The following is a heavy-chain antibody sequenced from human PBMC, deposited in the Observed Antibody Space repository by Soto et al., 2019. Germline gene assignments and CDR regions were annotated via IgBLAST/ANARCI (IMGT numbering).Heavy chain of an antibody. CDR1: DGSISSGGYY. V-gene: IGHV4-31*03. D-gene: IGHD3-22*01. CDR3: ARDPQGPSGSLFDP. Sequence: SETLSLTCPVSDGSISSGGYYWSWIRQHPGKGLEWIGYIYYSGSTYYNPSLKSRVTISVDTSKNQFSLKLSSVTAADTAVYYCARDPQGPSGSLFDPWGQGTLVTVSS. J-gene: IGHJ5*02. CDR2: IYYSGST.